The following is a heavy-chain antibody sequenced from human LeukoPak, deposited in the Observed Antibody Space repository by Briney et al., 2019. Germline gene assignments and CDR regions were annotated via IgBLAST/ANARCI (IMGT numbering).Heavy chain of an antibody. CDR1: GGSISSSTYY. J-gene: IGHJ4*02. Sequence: SETLSLTCTVSGGSISSSTYYWAWIRQPPGKGLEWIGSIYYGGSTYYNPSLKSRVTISADTSKNRFSLKLSSVTAADTAVYFCARRVIVATIDYWGQGTLVTVSS. CDR2: IYYGGST. D-gene: IGHD5-12*01. CDR3: ARRVIVATIDY. V-gene: IGHV4-39*01.